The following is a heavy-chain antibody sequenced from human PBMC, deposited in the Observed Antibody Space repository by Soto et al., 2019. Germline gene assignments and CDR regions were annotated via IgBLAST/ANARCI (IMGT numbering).Heavy chain of an antibody. D-gene: IGHD3-9*01. CDR3: ARLVGGESRYLDY. CDR1: GFTFSAYS. Sequence: EVQLVESGGGLVQPGGSVRLSCAASGFTFSAYSMNWVRQAAGKGLEWVSDISSSSSNTYYADSVKGRFTISRDNAKNSLFLPMNSLMAEYTDVYYYARLVGGESRYLDYWGQGTLVTVSS. V-gene: IGHV3-21*05. CDR2: ISSSSSNT. J-gene: IGHJ4*02.